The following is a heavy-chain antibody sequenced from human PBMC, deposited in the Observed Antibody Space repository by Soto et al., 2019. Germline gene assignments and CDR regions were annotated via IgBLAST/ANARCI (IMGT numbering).Heavy chain of an antibody. CDR2: ISYDGNNK. CDR3: ARARLDTPALDY. D-gene: IGHD2-2*01. Sequence: QVQLVESAGGVVQPGRSLRLSCAASGFTFSPYAMHWVRQAPGKGLEWVAVISYDGNNKNYADSVKGRLAISRDNSRNTLYLQMNILRAEDTAVYYCARARLDTPALDYWGQGTLVTVSS. CDR1: GFTFSPYA. V-gene: IGHV3-30*09. J-gene: IGHJ4*02.